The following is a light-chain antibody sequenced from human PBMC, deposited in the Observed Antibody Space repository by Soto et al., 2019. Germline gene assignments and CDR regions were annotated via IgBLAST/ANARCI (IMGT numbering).Light chain of an antibody. CDR2: AAS. Sequence: DIQMTQSPSSLSASVGDRVTITCRASQSISSYLNWYQQKPGKAPKLLMYAASSLQSGVPSRFSGSGSGTDFILTISSLQPEDFATYYCQQSYSTPITCGQGTRLEIK. CDR3: QQSYSTPIT. CDR1: QSISSY. V-gene: IGKV1-39*01. J-gene: IGKJ5*01.